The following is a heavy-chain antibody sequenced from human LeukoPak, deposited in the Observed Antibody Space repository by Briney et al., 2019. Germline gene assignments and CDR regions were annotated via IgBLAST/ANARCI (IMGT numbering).Heavy chain of an antibody. D-gene: IGHD1-1*01. CDR1: GGTFSSYA. CDR3: ARDRGTGTPDY. Sequence: GASVKVSCKASGGTFSSYAISWVRQAPGQGLEWMGRIIPIFGTANYAQKFQGRVTITADKSTSTAYMELSSLRSEDTAVYYCARDRGTGTPDYWGQGTLVTVSS. CDR2: IIPIFGTA. J-gene: IGHJ4*02. V-gene: IGHV1-69*06.